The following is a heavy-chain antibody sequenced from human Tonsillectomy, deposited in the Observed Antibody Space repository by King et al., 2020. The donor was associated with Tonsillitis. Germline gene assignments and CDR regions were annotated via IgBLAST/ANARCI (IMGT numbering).Heavy chain of an antibody. Sequence: VQLVESGGGLVQPGGSLRLSCAASGFTFSSYWMIWVRQAPGKGLEWVANINRDGREKNYVDSVRGRFTISRDNAKNSMYMHMNSLRVWDTAVYYCVRHDRGRDERSNYYDAFDIGGQGRVVTVS. J-gene: IGHJ3*02. V-gene: IGHV3-7*04. CDR2: INRDGREK. CDR3: VRHDRGRDERSNYYDAFDI. D-gene: IGHD3-10*01. CDR1: GFTFSSYW.